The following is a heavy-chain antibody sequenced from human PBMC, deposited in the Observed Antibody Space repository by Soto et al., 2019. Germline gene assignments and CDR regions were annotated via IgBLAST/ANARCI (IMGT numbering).Heavy chain of an antibody. CDR2: IYYSGST. J-gene: IGHJ6*02. D-gene: IGHD3-16*01. CDR1: GGSISSGGYY. V-gene: IGHV4-31*01. CDR3: ARGEGENYGLPLYYYYGMDV. Sequence: QVQLQESGPGLVKPSQTLSLTCTVSGGSISSGGYYWSWIRQHPGKGLEWIGYIYYSGSTYYNPAPKSQVTKSVDTSKNQFSQRLSSVTAADTAVYYCARGEGENYGLPLYYYYGMDVWGQGTTVTVSS.